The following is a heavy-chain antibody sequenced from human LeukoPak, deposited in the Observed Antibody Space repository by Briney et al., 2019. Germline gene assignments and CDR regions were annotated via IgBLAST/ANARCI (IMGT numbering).Heavy chain of an antibody. CDR3: ANGIVGANFDY. CDR2: ISSVSSYI. J-gene: IGHJ4*02. Sequence: PGGSLRLSCAASGFTFSSYSMNWVRQAPGKGLEWVSSISSVSSYIYYADSVKGRFTISRDNSKNTLYLQMNSLRAEDTAVYYCANGIVGANFDYWGQGTLVTVSS. V-gene: IGHV3-21*01. CDR1: GFTFSSYS. D-gene: IGHD1-26*01.